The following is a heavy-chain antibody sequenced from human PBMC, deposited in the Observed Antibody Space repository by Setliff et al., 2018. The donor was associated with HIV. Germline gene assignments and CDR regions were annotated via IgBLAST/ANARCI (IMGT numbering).Heavy chain of an antibody. J-gene: IGHJ4*02. CDR2: INHSGST. V-gene: IGHV4-34*01. CDR1: GGSFSGYY. D-gene: IGHD3-3*01. CDR3: ARANAITIFGVVIRDYFDY. Sequence: ETLSLTCAVYGGSFSGYYWSWIRQPPGKGLEWIGEINHSGSTNYNPSLKSRVTISVDTSKNQFSLKLSSVTAADTAVYYCARANAITIFGVVIRDYFDYWGQGTLVTVS.